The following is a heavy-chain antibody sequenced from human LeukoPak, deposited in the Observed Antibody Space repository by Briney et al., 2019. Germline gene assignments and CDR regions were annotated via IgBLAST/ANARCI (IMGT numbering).Heavy chain of an antibody. CDR1: GGSISSYY. J-gene: IGHJ3*02. Sequence: PSETLSLTCTVSGGSISSYYWTWIRQPAGKGLEWIGRIHTSGSTNHNPSLKSRVTMSVDTSNNQFSLKLSSVTAADTAVYYCARHGRREALRHSAFEIWSQGTTVTVSS. V-gene: IGHV4-4*07. CDR3: ARHGRREALRHSAFEI. CDR2: IHTSGST. D-gene: IGHD3-16*01.